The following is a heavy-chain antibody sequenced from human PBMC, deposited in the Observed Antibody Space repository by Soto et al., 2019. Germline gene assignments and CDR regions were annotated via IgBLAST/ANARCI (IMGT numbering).Heavy chain of an antibody. V-gene: IGHV4-59*08. D-gene: IGHD1-26*01. CDR3: ASGREDYYYYYYMDV. CDR2: IYYSGST. CDR1: GGSISSYY. Sequence: SETLSLTCTVSGGSISSYYWSWIRQPPGKGLEWIGYIYYSGSTNYNPSLKSRVTISVDTSKNQFSLKLSSVTAADTAVYYCASGREDYYYYYYMDVWGKGTTVTVSS. J-gene: IGHJ6*03.